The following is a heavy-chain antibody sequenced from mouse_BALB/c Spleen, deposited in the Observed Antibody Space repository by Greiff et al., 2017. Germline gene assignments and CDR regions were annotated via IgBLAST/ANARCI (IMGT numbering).Heavy chain of an antibody. V-gene: IGHV5-12-2*01. D-gene: IGHD2-14*01. Sequence: DVKLVESGGGLVQPGGSLKLSCAASGFTFSSYTMSWVRQTPEKRLEWVAYISNGGGSTYYPDTVKGRFTISRDNAKNTLYLQMSSLKSEDTAMYYCARGYDGTHYYAMDYWGQGTSVTVSS. CDR3: ARGYDGTHYYAMDY. CDR1: GFTFSSYT. J-gene: IGHJ4*01. CDR2: ISNGGGST.